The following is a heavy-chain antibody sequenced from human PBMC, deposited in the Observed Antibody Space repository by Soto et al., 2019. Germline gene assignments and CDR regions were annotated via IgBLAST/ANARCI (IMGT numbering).Heavy chain of an antibody. CDR3: ARDEGAAMGVQY. CDR1: GYTFTDSY. J-gene: IGHJ4*02. D-gene: IGHD5-18*01. CDR2: INPVGGST. V-gene: IGHV1-46*01. Sequence: QVQLVQSGAEVKEPGASVRLSCKASGYTFTDSYIHWVRQAPGQGLEWMGVINPVGGSTTYIQKFPGRVTLTRDMSTTTVHMVLSALRSDDTATYYCARDEGAAMGVQYWGQGTPVNVFS.